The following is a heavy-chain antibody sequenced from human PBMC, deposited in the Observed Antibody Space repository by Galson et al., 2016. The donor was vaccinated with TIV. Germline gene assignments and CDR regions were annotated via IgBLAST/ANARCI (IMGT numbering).Heavy chain of an antibody. J-gene: IGHJ5*01. D-gene: IGHD1-1*01. CDR1: GFTFSSYE. Sequence: SLRLSCAGSGFTFSSYEMNWVRQAPGKGLEWVSYISNRGSMKFYADSVKGRFTISRDNAKNSLYLQINSLRAEDTAVYYCARERSGNDLENWLDSWGQGTLVTVSS. CDR3: ARERSGNDLENWLDS. V-gene: IGHV3-48*03. CDR2: ISNRGSMK.